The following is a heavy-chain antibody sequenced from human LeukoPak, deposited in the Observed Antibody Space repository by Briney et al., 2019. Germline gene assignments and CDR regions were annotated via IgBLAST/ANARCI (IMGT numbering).Heavy chain of an antibody. J-gene: IGHJ4*02. V-gene: IGHV3-7*03. D-gene: IGHD2-2*01. Sequence: GGSLILSCAASGFTFSSYWMSWVRQAPGKGLEWVANIKQDGSEKYYVDSVKGRFTISRDNAKNSLYLQMNRLRAEDMALYYCAKGGGYCSSTSCLGDYDFDYWGQGTLVTVSS. CDR2: IKQDGSEK. CDR1: GFTFSSYW. CDR3: AKGGGYCSSTSCLGDYDFDY.